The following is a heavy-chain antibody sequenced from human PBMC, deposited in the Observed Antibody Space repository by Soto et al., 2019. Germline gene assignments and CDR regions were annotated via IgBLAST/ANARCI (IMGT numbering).Heavy chain of an antibody. Sequence: SVKVSCKASGGTFSSYAISWVRQAPGQGLEWMGGIIPIFGTANYAQKFQGRVTMTADTSTSTAYMELRSLRSDDTAVYYCARTDVLRYFDWLSRGFDYWGQGTQVTVSS. D-gene: IGHD3-9*01. V-gene: IGHV1-69*06. CDR2: IIPIFGTA. CDR1: GGTFSSYA. J-gene: IGHJ4*02. CDR3: ARTDVLRYFDWLSRGFDY.